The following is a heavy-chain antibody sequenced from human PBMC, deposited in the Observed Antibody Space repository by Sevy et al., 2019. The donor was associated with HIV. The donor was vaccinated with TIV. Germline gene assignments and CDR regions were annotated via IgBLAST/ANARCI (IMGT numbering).Heavy chain of an antibody. CDR3: ARDMAYGSGSIVYDY. D-gene: IGHD3-10*01. CDR2: ISSSSRYI. J-gene: IGHJ4*02. Sequence: GGSLRLSCAASGFVFSSYTMNWVRQSPGKGLEWVSSISSSSRYIFYADSVKGRFTISRDNPRNSLYLQMNSLRAEDTAVYYCARDMAYGSGSIVYDYWGQGTLVTVSS. CDR1: GFVFSSYT. V-gene: IGHV3-21*01.